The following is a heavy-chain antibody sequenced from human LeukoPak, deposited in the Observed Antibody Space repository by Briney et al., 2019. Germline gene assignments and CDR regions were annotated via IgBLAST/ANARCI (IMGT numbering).Heavy chain of an antibody. V-gene: IGHV6-1*01. CDR1: GDSVSSNDAV. CDR2: TYYGSKRSRWYN. CDR3: ARGFPTNAFDV. Sequence: SQTLSLTCVISGDSVSSNDAVWNWIRQSPSRGLEWLGRTYYGSKRSRWYNDLAVSVKSRITINADAFKNQFSLQLHSVTPEDTAVYYCARGFPTNAFDVWGQGTMVAVSS. J-gene: IGHJ3*01.